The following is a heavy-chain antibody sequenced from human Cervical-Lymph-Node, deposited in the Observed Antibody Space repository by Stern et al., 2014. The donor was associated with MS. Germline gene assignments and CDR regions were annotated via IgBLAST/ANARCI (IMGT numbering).Heavy chain of an antibody. CDR3: ARDGRSV. CDR2: ISYDGNSK. CDR1: GFTFSSYT. J-gene: IGHJ4*02. V-gene: IGHV3-30-3*01. Sequence: VQLEESGGGVVQPGRSLRLSCAASGFTFSSYTMHWVRQAPGQGLEWVAVISYDGNSKFYADSVKGRFTISRDNSKNTLFLQMNSLRTEDTAVYYCARDGRSVWGQGTLVTVSS.